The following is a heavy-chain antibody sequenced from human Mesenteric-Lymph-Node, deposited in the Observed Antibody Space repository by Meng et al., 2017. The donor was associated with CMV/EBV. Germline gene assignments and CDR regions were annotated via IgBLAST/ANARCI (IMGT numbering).Heavy chain of an antibody. CDR2: ISGNGGST. Sequence: GESLKISCAASGVTLSDYAMNWVRQAPGKGLEWVSAISGNGGSTYYADSVKGRFTISRDNSKNMVYLQMNSLRGEDTAVYYCAKLGWGWGLRLRTFDYWGQGTLVTVSS. CDR1: GVTLSDYA. V-gene: IGHV3-23*01. D-gene: IGHD5-12*01. CDR3: AKLGWGWGLRLRTFDY. J-gene: IGHJ4*02.